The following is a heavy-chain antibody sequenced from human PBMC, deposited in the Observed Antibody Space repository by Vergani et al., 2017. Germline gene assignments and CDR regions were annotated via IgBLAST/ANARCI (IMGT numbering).Heavy chain of an antibody. D-gene: IGHD6-13*01. CDR2: ISSSGSTI. Sequence: VQLVESGGGLVKPGGSLRLSCAASGFTFSNAWMSWIRQAPGKGLEWVSYISSSGSTIYYADSVKGRITISRDNAKNSLYLQMNSLRAEDTAVYYCARERPAAGPYFDYWGQGTLVTVSS. J-gene: IGHJ4*02. CDR1: GFTFSNAW. V-gene: IGHV3-11*01. CDR3: ARERPAAGPYFDY.